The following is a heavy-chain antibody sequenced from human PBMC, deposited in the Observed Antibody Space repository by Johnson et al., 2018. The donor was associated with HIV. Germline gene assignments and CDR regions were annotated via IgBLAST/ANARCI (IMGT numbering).Heavy chain of an antibody. J-gene: IGHJ3*02. Sequence: EVQLVESGGGLIQPGGSLRLSCAASGFTVSAYYMSWVRQAPGKGLEWVSVMYSGGDPYYAASVKGRFIISRDNSKNTLFLQMNSLRAEDTAVYYCAREKTTPDPFDIWGQGTMVTVSS. CDR2: MYSGGDP. CDR1: GFTVSAYY. CDR3: AREKTTPDPFDI. D-gene: IGHD4-11*01. V-gene: IGHV3-53*01.